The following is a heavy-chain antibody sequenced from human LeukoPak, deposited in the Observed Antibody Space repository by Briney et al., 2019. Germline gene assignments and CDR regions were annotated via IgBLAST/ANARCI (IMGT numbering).Heavy chain of an antibody. CDR3: ARDFLVSEDGLYFDY. J-gene: IGHJ4*02. Sequence: ASVKVSCKASGYTFTGYYIHWVRQAPGQGLEWMGWINPNSGFTNYPQKFQGRVTMTRDTSISTAYMELSRLRSDDTAVYYCARDFLVSEDGLYFDYWGQGTLVTVSS. CDR1: GYTFTGYY. CDR2: INPNSGFT. D-gene: IGHD3-3*01. V-gene: IGHV1-2*02.